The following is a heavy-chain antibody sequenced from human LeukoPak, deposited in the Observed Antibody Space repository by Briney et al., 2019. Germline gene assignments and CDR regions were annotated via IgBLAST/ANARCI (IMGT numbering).Heavy chain of an antibody. CDR1: GGSISSSSYY. J-gene: IGHJ5*02. Sequence: SETQSLTCTVSGGSISSSSYYWGWIRQPPGKGLEWIGEINHSGSTNYNPSLKSRVTISVDTSKNQFSLKLSSVTAADTAVYYCARRRSYYDSSGNYNWFDPWGQGTLVTVSS. CDR3: ARRRSYYDSSGNYNWFDP. V-gene: IGHV4-39*07. D-gene: IGHD3-22*01. CDR2: INHSGST.